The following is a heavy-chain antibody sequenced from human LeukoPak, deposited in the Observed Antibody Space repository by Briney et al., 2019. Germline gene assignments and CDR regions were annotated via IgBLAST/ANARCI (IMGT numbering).Heavy chain of an antibody. V-gene: IGHV1-69*13. D-gene: IGHD3-10*01. CDR1: GGTLSSYA. Sequence: SVKVSCKSSGGTLSSYAISWVRQAPGQGLEWMGGIIPIFGTANYAQKFQGRVTVTADESTSTAYMELSSLRSEDTAVYYCARDLGGSGSYSFDYWGQGTLVTVSS. CDR3: ARDLGGSGSYSFDY. J-gene: IGHJ4*02. CDR2: IIPIFGTA.